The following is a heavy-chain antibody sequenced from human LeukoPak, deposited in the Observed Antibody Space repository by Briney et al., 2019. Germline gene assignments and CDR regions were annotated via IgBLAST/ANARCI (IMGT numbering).Heavy chain of an antibody. Sequence: PGGSLRLSCAASGFTFGSYAMSWVRQAPGKGLEWVSAISGRANSLYHADSVKGRFTISRDNSKNTLYLQMNSLRAEDTAVYYCAKQRATGTPWVTRYLDYWGQGTLVTVSS. CDR1: GFTFGSYA. CDR3: AKQRATGTPWVTRYLDY. CDR2: ISGRANSL. V-gene: IGHV3-23*01. J-gene: IGHJ4*02. D-gene: IGHD1-1*01.